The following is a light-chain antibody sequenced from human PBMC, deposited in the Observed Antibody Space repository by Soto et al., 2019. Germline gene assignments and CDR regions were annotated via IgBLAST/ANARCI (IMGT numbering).Light chain of an antibody. CDR1: QSISDW. V-gene: IGKV1-5*03. CDR3: QQYNTNSRT. CDR2: KTS. J-gene: IGKJ1*01. Sequence: DIQMTQSPSTLSAAVGDRVTITCRASQSISDWLAWYQQKPGKAPNLLIYKTSSLKSGVPSRFSGSGSGTEFTLTISSLQPDDLATYFCQQYNTNSRTCGQGTKVEIK.